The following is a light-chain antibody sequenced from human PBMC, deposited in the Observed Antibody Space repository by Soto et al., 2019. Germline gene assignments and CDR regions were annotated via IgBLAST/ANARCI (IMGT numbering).Light chain of an antibody. V-gene: IGKV2-28*01. J-gene: IGKJ4*01. Sequence: DIVMTQSPLSLPVTPGEPASISCRSSQSLLHSNGYNYLDWYLQKPGQSPQLLIYLGSNRASGVPDRFSGSGSGTDFTLKISRVEAEDVRVYYCMQALQTPLSFGGGTKVEGK. CDR1: QSLLHSNGYNY. CDR2: LGS. CDR3: MQALQTPLS.